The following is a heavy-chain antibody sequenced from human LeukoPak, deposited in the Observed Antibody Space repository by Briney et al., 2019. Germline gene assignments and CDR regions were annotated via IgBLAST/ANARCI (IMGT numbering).Heavy chain of an antibody. Sequence: GGSLRLSCIVSGFTLSSYEMTWFRQAPGKGLEWVSSMSISTSTFTYYADSVKGRFTISRDNVKNTLYLQMNSLRAEDTAVYYCARRETYYSDSGGYSIDGFDIWGQGTMVTVSS. CDR1: GFTLSSYE. D-gene: IGHD3-22*01. CDR2: MSISTSTFT. J-gene: IGHJ3*02. V-gene: IGHV3-21*04. CDR3: ARRETYYSDSGGYSIDGFDI.